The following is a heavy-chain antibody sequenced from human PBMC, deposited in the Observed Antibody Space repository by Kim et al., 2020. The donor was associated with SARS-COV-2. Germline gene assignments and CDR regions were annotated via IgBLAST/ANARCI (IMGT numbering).Heavy chain of an antibody. J-gene: IGHJ4*02. D-gene: IGHD5-18*01. CDR2: ITASGNSGDIT. Sequence: GGSLRLSCSASGFTFSSYTMHWVRQAPGKGLEYVSAITASGNSGDITYYADSGKGRFTISRDNSRDTVDIQMTRLRADDTAVYYYVKGTRGYRYGAYDNWGQGTLVSVSS. CDR1: GFTFSSYT. V-gene: IGHV3-64*05. CDR3: VKGTRGYRYGAYDN.